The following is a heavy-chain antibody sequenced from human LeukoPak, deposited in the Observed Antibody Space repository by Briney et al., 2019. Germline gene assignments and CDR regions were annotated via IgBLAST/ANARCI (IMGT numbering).Heavy chain of an antibody. CDR2: IYHSGST. V-gene: IGHV4-38-2*01. CDR1: GYSISSGYY. Sequence: SETLSLTCAVSGYSISSGYYWGWIRQPPGKGLEWIGSIYHSGSTYYDPSLKSRVTISVDTSKNQFSLKLSSVTAADTAVYYCARHQRGYYYYYYMDVWGKGTTVTVSS. J-gene: IGHJ6*03. CDR3: ARHQRGYYYYYYMDV.